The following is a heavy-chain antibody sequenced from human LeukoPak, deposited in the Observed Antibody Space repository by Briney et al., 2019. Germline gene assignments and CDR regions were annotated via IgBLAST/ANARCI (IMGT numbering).Heavy chain of an antibody. Sequence: PGGSLRLSCAASGFTFSGYAMSWVRQAPGKGLEWVSAISGSGGSTYYAYSVKGRFTISRDNSKNTLYLQMNSLKAEDTAVYYWAKSKWYSGYDCWFDPWGQGTLVTVSS. CDR1: GFTFSGYA. V-gene: IGHV3-23*01. D-gene: IGHD5-12*01. J-gene: IGHJ5*02. CDR3: AKSKWYSGYDCWFDP. CDR2: ISGSGGST.